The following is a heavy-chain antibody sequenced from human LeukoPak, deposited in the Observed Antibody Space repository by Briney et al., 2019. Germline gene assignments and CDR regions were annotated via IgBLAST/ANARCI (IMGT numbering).Heavy chain of an antibody. CDR3: ASGDFDAGAFDI. CDR2: IYYSGST. V-gene: IGHV4-31*03. CDR1: GGSISSGGYY. J-gene: IGHJ3*02. D-gene: IGHD3-9*01. Sequence: SETLSLTCTVSGGSISSGGYYWSWIRQHPGKGLEWIGYIYYSGSTYYNPSLKSRVTISVDTSKNQFSLKLSSVTAADTAVYYCASGDFDAGAFDIWGQGTMVTVSS.